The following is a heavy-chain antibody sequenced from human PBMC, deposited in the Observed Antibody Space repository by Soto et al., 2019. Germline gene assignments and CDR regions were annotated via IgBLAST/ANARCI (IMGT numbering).Heavy chain of an antibody. CDR3: ARLLYYYDSSGARLWFDP. CDR1: GGSISSYY. D-gene: IGHD3-22*01. Sequence: QVQLQESGPGLVKPSETLSLICTVSGGSISSYYWSWIRQPPGKGLEWIGYIYYSGNTNYNPSLKSRVTISVDSSKNHFSLNLSSVTAADTAVYYCARLLYYYDSSGARLWFDPWGQGTLVTVSS. V-gene: IGHV4-59*01. CDR2: IYYSGNT. J-gene: IGHJ5*02.